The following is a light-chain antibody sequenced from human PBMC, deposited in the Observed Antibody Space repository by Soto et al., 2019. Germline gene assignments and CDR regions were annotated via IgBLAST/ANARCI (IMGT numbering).Light chain of an antibody. CDR1: RSDVGAYNY. Sequence: QSALTQPASVSGSPGQSIAISCTGTRSDVGAYNYVSWYQQHPGKAPKLMISEVTNRPSGVSDRFSGSKSGNMASLTISGLQAEDEADYYCSSFTSRFTFVFGTGTKLTVL. CDR3: SSFTSRFTFV. J-gene: IGLJ1*01. V-gene: IGLV2-14*01. CDR2: EVT.